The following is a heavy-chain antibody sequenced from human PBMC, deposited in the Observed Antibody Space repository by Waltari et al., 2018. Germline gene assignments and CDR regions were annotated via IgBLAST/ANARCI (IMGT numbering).Heavy chain of an antibody. Sequence: EVQLVESGGGLVKPGGSLRLSCAASGFSFNNTWLSWVRQAPGKGLEWGGRIKSKRDGETTDYSAPVKGRFTISRDDSKTTLYLQMNSLKTEDTAVYFCTALKSWGQGALVIVSS. J-gene: IGHJ5*02. CDR2: IKSKRDGETT. V-gene: IGHV3-15*01. CDR3: TALKS. CDR1: GFSFNNTW.